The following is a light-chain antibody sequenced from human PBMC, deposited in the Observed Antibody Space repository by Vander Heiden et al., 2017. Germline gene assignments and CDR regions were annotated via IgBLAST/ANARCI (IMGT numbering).Light chain of an antibody. Sequence: DIQMTQSPSSLSASVGDRVTITCQASQDISNYLNWYQQKPWKAPKLLIYDASNLETGVPSRFSGSGSGTDFTFTISSLHPEDIATYYCQQDDYLPHWTFGQGTKVEIK. CDR3: QQDDYLPHWT. CDR2: DAS. J-gene: IGKJ1*01. V-gene: IGKV1-33*01. CDR1: QDISNY.